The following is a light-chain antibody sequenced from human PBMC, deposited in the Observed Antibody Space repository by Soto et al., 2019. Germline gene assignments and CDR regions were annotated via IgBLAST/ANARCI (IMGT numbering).Light chain of an antibody. V-gene: IGLV1-40*01. CDR3: QSYDSNLSGVV. J-gene: IGLJ2*01. CDR2: ANS. Sequence: QPVLTQPPSVSGAPGQRVTISCTGGSSNIGSRYDVHWYQQLPGTAPKLLIYANSNRPSGVPDRFSGSKSGTSASLAISGLQTEDEADYYCQSYDSNLSGVVFGGGTQLTVL. CDR1: SSNIGSRYD.